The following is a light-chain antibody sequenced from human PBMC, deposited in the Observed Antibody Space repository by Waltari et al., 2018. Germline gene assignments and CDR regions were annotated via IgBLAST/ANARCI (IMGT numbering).Light chain of an antibody. CDR1: QTIHSY. CDR2: AAT. J-gene: IGKJ1*01. Sequence: DIQMTQSPSSLSASVGDSVTITCRASQTIHSYLNWYQQKSGKAPKLLIYAATNLHSGVPSRFSGSGSGTEFTLTITRLQPKDFATYYCQESYTAPRTCGPGTRV. V-gene: IGKV1-39*01. CDR3: QESYTAPRT.